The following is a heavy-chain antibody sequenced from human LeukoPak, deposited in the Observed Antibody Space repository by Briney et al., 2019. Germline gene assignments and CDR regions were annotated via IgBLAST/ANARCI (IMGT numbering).Heavy chain of an antibody. J-gene: IGHJ4*02. D-gene: IGHD1-26*01. V-gene: IGHV1-18*01. Sequence: ASVKVSCKASGYTFTSYGISWVRQAPGQGLEWMGWISAYNGNTNYAQKLQGRVTMTTDTSTSTAYMELRSLRSDDTAVYYCARDWSSRYSGSRGDLDYWGQGTLVTVSS. CDR2: ISAYNGNT. CDR3: ARDWSSRYSGSRGDLDY. CDR1: GYTFTSYG.